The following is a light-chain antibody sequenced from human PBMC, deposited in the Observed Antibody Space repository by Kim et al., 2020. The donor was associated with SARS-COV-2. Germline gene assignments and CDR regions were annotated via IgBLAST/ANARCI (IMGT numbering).Light chain of an antibody. Sequence: VARGQTARITCGGNNIGSKNVHWYQKKPGQAPVLVIYRDSNRPSGIPERFSGFNSGNTATPTISRAQAGDEADYYCQVWDSSTWVFGGGTQLTVL. J-gene: IGLJ3*02. CDR3: QVWDSSTWV. V-gene: IGLV3-9*01. CDR1: NIGSKN. CDR2: RDS.